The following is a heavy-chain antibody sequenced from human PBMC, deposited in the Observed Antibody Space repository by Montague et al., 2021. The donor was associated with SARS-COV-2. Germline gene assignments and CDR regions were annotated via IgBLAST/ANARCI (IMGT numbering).Heavy chain of an antibody. CDR3: VRGWGSWFH. CDR1: TTSFSGYY. J-gene: IGHJ4*02. V-gene: IGHV4-34*01. Sequence: SETLSLTCAVHTTSFSGYYRGWIRQSPGKGLEWIGEIDQSEKTNYNPTLKSRVTISADTSKSQFSLKLNSVTAADTAVYYCVRGWGSWFHWGQGTLVIVSS. CDR2: IDQSEKT. D-gene: IGHD3-16*01.